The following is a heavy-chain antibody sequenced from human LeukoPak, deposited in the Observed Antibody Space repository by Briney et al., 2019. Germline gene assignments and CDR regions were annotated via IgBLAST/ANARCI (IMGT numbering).Heavy chain of an antibody. CDR2: FDPEDGET. V-gene: IGHV1-24*01. Sequence: GASVKVSCKVSGYTLTELSMHWVRQAPGKGLEWMGGFDPEDGETIYAQKFQGRVTMTEDTSTDTAYMELSSLRSEDTAVYYCALYYHGSGSYYPTYYFDYWGQGTLVTVSS. D-gene: IGHD3-10*01. CDR3: ALYYHGSGSYYPTYYFDY. J-gene: IGHJ4*02. CDR1: GYTLTELS.